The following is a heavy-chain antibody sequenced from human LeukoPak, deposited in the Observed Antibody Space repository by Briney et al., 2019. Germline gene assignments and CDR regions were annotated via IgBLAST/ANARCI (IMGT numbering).Heavy chain of an antibody. CDR1: GGTFSSYA. D-gene: IGHD3-22*01. Sequence: SVKVSCKASGGTFSSYAISWVRQAPGQGLEWMGGIIPIFGTANYAQKFQGRVTITADESTSTAYMELSSLRSEDTAVYYCARVYLPMIVVAALDYWGQGTLVTVSS. CDR3: ARVYLPMIVVAALDY. V-gene: IGHV1-69*13. J-gene: IGHJ4*02. CDR2: IIPIFGTA.